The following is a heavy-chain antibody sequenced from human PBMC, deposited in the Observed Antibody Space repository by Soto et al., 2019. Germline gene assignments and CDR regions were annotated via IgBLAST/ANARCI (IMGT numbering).Heavy chain of an antibody. CDR2: IIPIFGTA. D-gene: IGHD2-8*01. J-gene: IGHJ6*02. Sequence: GASVKVSCKASGGTFSSYAISWVRQAPGQGLEWMGGIIPIFGTANYAQKFQGRVTITADESTSTAYMELSSLRSEDTAVYYCARVGYCTNGVCYTYYYYGMDVWGQGTTVTVSS. V-gene: IGHV1-69*13. CDR1: GGTFSSYA. CDR3: ARVGYCTNGVCYTYYYYGMDV.